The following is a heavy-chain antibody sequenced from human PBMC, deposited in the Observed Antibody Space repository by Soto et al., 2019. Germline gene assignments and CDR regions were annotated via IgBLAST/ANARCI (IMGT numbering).Heavy chain of an antibody. CDR3: AREGLAYDSSGYDY. D-gene: IGHD3-22*01. V-gene: IGHV1-18*01. Sequence: ASVKVSCKASGYTFTNSGISWVRQAPGQGLEWMGWISTDNGNTNYAQHLQGRVTMTTDTSTSTAYMELRSLRSDDTAVYYCAREGLAYDSSGYDYWGQGTLVTVSS. CDR2: ISTDNGNT. CDR1: GYTFTNSG. J-gene: IGHJ4*02.